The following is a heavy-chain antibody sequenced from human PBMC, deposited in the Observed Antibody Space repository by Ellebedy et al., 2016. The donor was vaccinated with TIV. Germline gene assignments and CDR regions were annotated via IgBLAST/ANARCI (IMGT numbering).Heavy chain of an antibody. V-gene: IGHV1-46*01. CDR2: INPSGGST. CDR1: GGTFSSYA. Sequence: ASVKVSCXASGGTFSSYAISWVRQAPGQGLEWMGIINPSGGSTSYAQKFQGRVTMTRDTSTSTVYMELSSLRSEDTAVYYCASSFPGIAARRSFDYWGQGTLVTVSS. D-gene: IGHD6-6*01. J-gene: IGHJ4*02. CDR3: ASSFPGIAARRSFDY.